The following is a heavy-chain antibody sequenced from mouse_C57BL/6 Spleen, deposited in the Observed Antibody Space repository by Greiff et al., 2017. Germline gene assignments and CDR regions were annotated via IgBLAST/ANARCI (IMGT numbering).Heavy chain of an antibody. Sequence: EVQLQQSGAELVRPGASVKLSCTASGFNIKDDYMHWVKQRPEQGLEWIGWIDPENGDTEYASKFQGKATITADTSSNTAYLQLSSLTSEDTAVYYCTTGGLLRPLDYWGQGTTLTVSS. J-gene: IGHJ2*01. D-gene: IGHD1-2*01. CDR2: IDPENGDT. CDR3: TTGGLLRPLDY. CDR1: GFNIKDDY. V-gene: IGHV14-4*01.